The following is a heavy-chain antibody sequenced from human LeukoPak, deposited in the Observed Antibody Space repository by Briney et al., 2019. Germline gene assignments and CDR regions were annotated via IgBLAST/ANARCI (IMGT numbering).Heavy chain of an antibody. D-gene: IGHD5-18*01. CDR3: AKVEHSYGYNPDY. Sequence: PGGSLRLSCAASGFTFSSYAMSWVRQAPGKGLEWVSAISGSGGSTYYAGSVKGRFTISRDNSKNTLYLQMNSLRAEDTAVYYCAKVEHSYGYNPDYWGQGTLVTVSS. CDR1: GFTFSSYA. CDR2: ISGSGGST. V-gene: IGHV3-23*01. J-gene: IGHJ4*02.